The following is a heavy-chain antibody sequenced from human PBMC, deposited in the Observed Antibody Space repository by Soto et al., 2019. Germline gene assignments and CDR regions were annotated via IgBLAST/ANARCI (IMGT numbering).Heavy chain of an antibody. CDR1: GGSVSSGSYY. V-gene: IGHV4-61*01. J-gene: IGHJ6*02. CDR2: IYYSGST. D-gene: IGHD5-12*01. CDR3: ARDSGYVKYGMDV. Sequence: PSETLSLTCTVSGGSVSSGSYYWSWIRQPPGKGLEWIGYIYYSGSTNYNPSLKSRVTISVDTSKNQFSLKLSSVTAADTAVYYCARDSGYVKYGMDVWGQGTTVTVSS.